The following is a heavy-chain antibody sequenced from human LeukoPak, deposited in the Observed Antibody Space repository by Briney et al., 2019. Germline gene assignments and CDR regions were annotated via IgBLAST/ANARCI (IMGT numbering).Heavy chain of an antibody. V-gene: IGHV3-21*01. Sequence: KPGGSLRLSCAASGFTFSSYSMNWVRQAPGMGLEWVSSISSSSSYIYYADSVKGRFTISRDNAKNSPYLQMNSLRAEDTAVYYCARDEGDFWSGYYFDYWGQGTLVTVSS. D-gene: IGHD3-3*01. J-gene: IGHJ4*02. CDR2: ISSSSSYI. CDR3: ARDEGDFWSGYYFDY. CDR1: GFTFSSYS.